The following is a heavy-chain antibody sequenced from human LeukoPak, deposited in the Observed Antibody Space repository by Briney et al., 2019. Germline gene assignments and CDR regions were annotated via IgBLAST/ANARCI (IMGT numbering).Heavy chain of an antibody. D-gene: IGHD3-10*01. J-gene: IGHJ3*02. Sequence: AGGSLRLSXAASGFTFSSYAMSWVRQAPGKGLEWVSAISGSGGSTYYADSVKGRFTISRDNSKNTLYLQMNSLRAEDTAVYYCAKDLGAYYGSGPDAFDIWGQGTMVTVSS. CDR1: GFTFSSYA. CDR3: AKDLGAYYGSGPDAFDI. V-gene: IGHV3-23*01. CDR2: ISGSGGST.